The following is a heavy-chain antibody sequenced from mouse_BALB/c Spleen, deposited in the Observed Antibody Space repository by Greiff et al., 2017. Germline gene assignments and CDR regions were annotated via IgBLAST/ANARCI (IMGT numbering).Heavy chain of an antibody. V-gene: IGHV1-20*02. CDR3: ARWRDGYYEIDY. Sequence: EVQLQQSGPELVKPGASVKISCKASGYSFTGYFMNWVMQSHGKSLEWIGRINPYNGDTFYNQKFKGKATLTVDKSSSTAHMELRSLAAEDSAVYYCARWRDGYYEIDYWGQGTTRTVSA. D-gene: IGHD2-3*01. CDR2: INPYNGDT. CDR1: GYSFTGYF. J-gene: IGHJ2*01.